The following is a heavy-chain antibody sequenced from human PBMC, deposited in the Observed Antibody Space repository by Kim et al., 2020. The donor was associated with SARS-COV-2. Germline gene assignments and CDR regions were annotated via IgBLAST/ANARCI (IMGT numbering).Heavy chain of an antibody. D-gene: IGHD3-9*01. V-gene: IGHV3-48*02. CDR3: VRDEDWSFDY. Sequence: IHYADSVRGRFTISRDNAENSLSLQMNSLRDEDTAVYYCVRDEDWSFDYWGQGTPVTVSS. CDR2: I. J-gene: IGHJ4*02.